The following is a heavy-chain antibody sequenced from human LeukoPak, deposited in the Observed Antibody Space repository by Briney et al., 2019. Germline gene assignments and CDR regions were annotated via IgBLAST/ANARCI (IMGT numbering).Heavy chain of an antibody. Sequence: SVKVSCKASGGTFSSYAISWVRQAPGQGLEWTGRIIPIFGIANYAQKFQGRVTITADKSTSTAYMELSSLRSEDTAVYYCARARGSGSYENPYYFDYWGQGTLVTVSS. CDR2: IIPIFGIA. CDR3: ARARGSGSYENPYYFDY. V-gene: IGHV1-69*04. CDR1: GGTFSSYA. D-gene: IGHD1-26*01. J-gene: IGHJ4*02.